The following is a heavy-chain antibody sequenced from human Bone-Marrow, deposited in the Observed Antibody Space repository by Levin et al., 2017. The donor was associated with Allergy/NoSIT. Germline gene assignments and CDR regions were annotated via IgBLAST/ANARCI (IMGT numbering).Heavy chain of an antibody. CDR3: ARNLLWGAAAGTPDDYYYYGMDV. CDR1: GGTFSSYA. Sequence: ASVKVSCKASGGTFSSYAISWVRQAPGQGLEWMGGIIPIFGTANYAQKFQGRVTITADESTSTAYMELSSLRSEDTAVYYCARNLLWGAAAGTPDDYYYYGMDVWGQGTTVTVSS. CDR2: IIPIFGTA. V-gene: IGHV1-69*13. J-gene: IGHJ6*02. D-gene: IGHD6-13*01.